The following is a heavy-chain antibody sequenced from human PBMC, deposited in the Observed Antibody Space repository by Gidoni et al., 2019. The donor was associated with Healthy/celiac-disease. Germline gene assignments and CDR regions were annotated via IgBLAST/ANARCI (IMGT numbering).Heavy chain of an antibody. J-gene: IGHJ5*02. Sequence: QVQLVESGGGVVQPGRSLRLSCAASGFTFSSYAMHWVRQAPGKGLEWVAVISYDGSNKYYADSVKGRFTISRDNSKNTLYLQMNSLRAEDTAVYYCARGLAAGYNWFDPWGQGTLVTVSS. CDR2: ISYDGSNK. CDR3: ARGLAAGYNWFDP. V-gene: IGHV3-30*01. CDR1: GFTFSSYA. D-gene: IGHD6-13*01.